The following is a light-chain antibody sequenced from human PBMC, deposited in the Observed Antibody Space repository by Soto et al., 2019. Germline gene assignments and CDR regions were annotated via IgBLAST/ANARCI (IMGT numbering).Light chain of an antibody. Sequence: DIQMTQSPSTLSASVRDRVAITCRASQSIDRWLAWYQQKPGKAPKLLIYDASSLESGVPSRFSGSVSGKEFTLTISSLQPDDFAAYFCQQYNSQPVTFGGGTKVEIK. V-gene: IGKV1-5*01. CDR1: QSIDRW. CDR2: DAS. CDR3: QQYNSQPVT. J-gene: IGKJ4*01.